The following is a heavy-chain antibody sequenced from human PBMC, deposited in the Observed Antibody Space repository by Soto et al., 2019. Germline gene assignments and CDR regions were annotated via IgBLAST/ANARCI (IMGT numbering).Heavy chain of an antibody. J-gene: IGHJ4*02. CDR2: INHSGST. Sequence: SETLSLTCAVYGGSFSGYYWSWVRQPPGKGLEWIGEINHSGSTNYNPSLKSRVTISLDTSKNQFSLKLSSVTAADTAVYYCAKQWRQYYFDYWGQGTLVTVSS. V-gene: IGHV4-34*01. D-gene: IGHD6-19*01. CDR3: AKQWRQYYFDY. CDR1: GGSFSGYY.